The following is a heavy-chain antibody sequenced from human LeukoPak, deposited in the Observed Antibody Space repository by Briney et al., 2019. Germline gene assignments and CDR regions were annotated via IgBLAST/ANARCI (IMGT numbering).Heavy chain of an antibody. CDR3: ARDRLDRAFDY. V-gene: IGHV3-21*01. D-gene: IGHD1-14*01. Sequence: GRSLRLSCAASGFTFSSYSMNWVRQAPGKGLEWVSSISSSSSYIYYADSVKGRFTISRDNAKNSLYLQMNSLRAEDTAVYYCARDRLDRAFDYWGQGTLVTVSS. J-gene: IGHJ4*02. CDR1: GFTFSSYS. CDR2: ISSSSSYI.